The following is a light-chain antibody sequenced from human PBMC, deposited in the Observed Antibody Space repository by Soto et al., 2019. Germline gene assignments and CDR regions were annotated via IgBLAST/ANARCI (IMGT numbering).Light chain of an antibody. J-gene: IGKJ2*01. Sequence: EIVLTQSPATLSLSPGERATLSCRASQSVSSYLAWYQQKPGQAPRLLIYDASNRATGIPARFSGGGSGTDFTLTISSREPEDFAVYYCQQRFNGPRFTFGQGTKLEIK. CDR3: QQRFNGPRFT. V-gene: IGKV3-11*01. CDR1: QSVSSY. CDR2: DAS.